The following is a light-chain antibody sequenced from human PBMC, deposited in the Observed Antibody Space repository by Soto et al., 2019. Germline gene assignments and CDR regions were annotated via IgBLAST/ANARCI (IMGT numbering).Light chain of an antibody. CDR3: QQLNSYPLT. CDR2: AAS. Sequence: DIQLTQSPSFLSASVGDRVTITCRASQGISSSLAWYQQKPGKAPNLLIYAASTLQSGVPSRFGGSGSGTEFTLTISSLQPEDFATYYCQQLNSYPLTFGGGTKVEIK. CDR1: QGISSS. V-gene: IGKV1-9*01. J-gene: IGKJ4*01.